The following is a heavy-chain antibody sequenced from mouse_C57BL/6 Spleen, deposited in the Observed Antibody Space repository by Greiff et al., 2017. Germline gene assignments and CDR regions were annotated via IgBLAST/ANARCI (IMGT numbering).Heavy chain of an antibody. V-gene: IGHV5-17*01. CDR2: ISSGSSTI. CDR1: GFTFSDYG. J-gene: IGHJ4*01. Sequence: EVKVVESGGGLVKPGGSLKLSCAASGFTFSDYGMHWVRQAPEKGLEWVAYISSGSSTIYYADTVKGRFTISRDNAKNTLFLQMTSLRSEDTAMYYCAYCSSPYYAMDYWGQGTSVTVSS. CDR3: AYCSSPYYAMDY. D-gene: IGHD1-1*01.